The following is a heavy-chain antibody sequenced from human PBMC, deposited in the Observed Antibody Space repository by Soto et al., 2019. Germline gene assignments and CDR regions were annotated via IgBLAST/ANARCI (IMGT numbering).Heavy chain of an antibody. V-gene: IGHV1-2*02. D-gene: IGHD1-1*01. CDR2: IFPGSGGT. J-gene: IGHJ4*02. Sequence: QVQLVQSGAEVVKPGASVKVSCKASGYTFTTYFLHWVRQAPGQGRVWLGWIFPGSGGTNYAQKFEGRVTMTRDTSINTDYTELSRRTSDDTGVYYCAREWRRGTDYWGQGALITVSS. CDR3: AREWRRGTDY. CDR1: GYTFTTYF.